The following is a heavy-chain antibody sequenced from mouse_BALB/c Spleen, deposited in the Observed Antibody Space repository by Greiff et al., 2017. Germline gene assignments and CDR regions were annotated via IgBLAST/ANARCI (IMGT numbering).Heavy chain of an antibody. CDR3: ARGGDYGSGFAY. V-gene: IGHV7-3*02. CDR1: GFTFTDYY. Sequence: EVKLMESGGGLVQPGGSLRLSCATSGFTFTDYYMSWVRQPPGKALEWLGFIRNKANGYTTEYSASVKGRFTISRDNSQSILYLQMNTLRAEDSATYYCARGGDYGSGFAYWGQGTLVTVSA. D-gene: IGHD1-1*01. CDR2: IRNKANGYTT. J-gene: IGHJ3*01.